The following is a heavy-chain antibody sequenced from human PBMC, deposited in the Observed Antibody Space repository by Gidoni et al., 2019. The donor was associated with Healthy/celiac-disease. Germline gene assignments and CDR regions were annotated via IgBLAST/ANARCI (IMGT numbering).Heavy chain of an antibody. Sequence: VQLVESGGGLVQPGGSLSLYCAASGFTFRSYEMNWVRQAPGKGLEWVSYISSSGSTIYYADSVKGRFTISRDNAKNSLYLQMNSLRAEDTAVYYCARLTNYYYGMDVWGQGTTVTVSS. CDR2: ISSSGSTI. CDR3: ARLTNYYYGMDV. CDR1: GFTFRSYE. J-gene: IGHJ6*02. V-gene: IGHV3-48*03. D-gene: IGHD7-27*01.